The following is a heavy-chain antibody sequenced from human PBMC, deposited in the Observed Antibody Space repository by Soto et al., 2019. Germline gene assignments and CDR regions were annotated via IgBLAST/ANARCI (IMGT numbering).Heavy chain of an antibody. CDR3: ARAHPRRFLEWLAVCYYSGMDV. J-gene: IGHJ6*02. Sequence: SQTLSLTCAISGDSVSSNSAAWNWIRQSPSRGLEWLGRTYYRSKWYSDYALSVRSRITINPDTSKNQFSLKLSSVTAADTAVYYCARAHPRRFLEWLAVCYYSGMDVWGQGTTVTVSS. V-gene: IGHV6-1*01. CDR2: TYYRSKWYS. CDR1: GDSVSSNSAA. D-gene: IGHD3-3*01.